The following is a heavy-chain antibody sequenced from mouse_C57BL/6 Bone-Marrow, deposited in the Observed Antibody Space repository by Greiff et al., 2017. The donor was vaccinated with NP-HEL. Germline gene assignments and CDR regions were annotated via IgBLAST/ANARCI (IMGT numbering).Heavy chain of an antibody. CDR3: AREITTVVGYAMDY. CDR1: GYTLTSYW. D-gene: IGHD1-1*01. Sequence: QVPLQQPGAELVKPGASVKLSCKASGYTLTSYWMHWVKQRPGQGLEWIGMIHPNSGSTNYNEKFKSKATLTVDKSSSTAYMQLSSLTSEDSAVYDCAREITTVVGYAMDYWGRGNSVTVSS. V-gene: IGHV1-64*01. J-gene: IGHJ4*01. CDR2: IHPNSGST.